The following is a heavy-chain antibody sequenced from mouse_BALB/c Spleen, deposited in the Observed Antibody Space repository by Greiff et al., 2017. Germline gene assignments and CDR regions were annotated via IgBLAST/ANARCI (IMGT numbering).Heavy chain of an antibody. D-gene: IGHD2-14*01. CDR1: GDSITSGY. CDR3: ARSDYRYDEGFDY. V-gene: IGHV3-8*02. J-gene: IGHJ2*01. CDR2: ISYSGST. Sequence: EVKLVESGPSLVKPSQTLSLTCSVTGDSITSGYWNWIRKFPGNKLEYMGYISYSGSTYYNPSLKSRISITRDTSKNQYYLQLNSVTTEDTATYYCARSDYRYDEGFDYWGQGTTLTVSS.